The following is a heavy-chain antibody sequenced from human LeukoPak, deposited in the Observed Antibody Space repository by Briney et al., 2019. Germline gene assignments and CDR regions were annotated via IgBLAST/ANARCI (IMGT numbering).Heavy chain of an antibody. Sequence: ASVKITCKAGGYTFNLYGISWVRQAPGQGLEWMGWISGANGKTKYAQKFQDRVTLTMDSSTSTDYMDLRSLTSGDTAVYDCARTSSHSQERPSDAYDIWGQGAMVIVSS. CDR2: ISGANGKT. CDR3: ARTSSHSQERPSDAYDI. D-gene: IGHD1-1*01. CDR1: GYTFNLYG. J-gene: IGHJ3*02. V-gene: IGHV1-18*01.